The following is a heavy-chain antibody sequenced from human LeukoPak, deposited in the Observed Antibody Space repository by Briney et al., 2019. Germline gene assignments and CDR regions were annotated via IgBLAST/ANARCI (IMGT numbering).Heavy chain of an antibody. CDR3: ARVVLRYFDWLLPSYYYYYMDV. Sequence: SVKVSCKASGYTFTGYYMHWVRQAPGQGLEWMGGIIPIFGTANYAQKFQGRVTITADESTSTAYMELSSLRSEDTAVYYCARVVLRYFDWLLPSYYYYYMDVWGKGTTVTISS. J-gene: IGHJ6*03. CDR2: IIPIFGTA. D-gene: IGHD3-9*01. V-gene: IGHV1-69*13. CDR1: GYTFTGYY.